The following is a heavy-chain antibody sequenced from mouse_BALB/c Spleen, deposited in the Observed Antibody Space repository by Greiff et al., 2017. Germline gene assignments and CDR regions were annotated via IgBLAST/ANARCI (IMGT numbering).Heavy chain of an antibody. J-gene: IGHJ3*01. CDR3: ARGYGNPWFAY. CDR1: GFNIKDTY. D-gene: IGHD2-1*01. V-gene: IGHV14-3*02. CDR2: IDPANGNT. Sequence: EVQVVESGAELVKPGASVKLSCTASGFNIKDTYMHWVKQRPEQGLEWIGRIDPANGNTKYDPKFQGKATITADTSSNTAYLQLSSLTSEDTAVYYCARGYGNPWFAYWGQGTLVTVSA.